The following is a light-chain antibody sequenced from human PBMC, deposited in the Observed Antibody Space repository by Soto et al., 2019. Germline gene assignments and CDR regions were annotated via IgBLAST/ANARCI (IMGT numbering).Light chain of an antibody. CDR3: CSYARSTTHV. V-gene: IGLV2-14*03. J-gene: IGLJ1*01. Sequence: QSVLTQPASMSGSPGQSITISCAGTSSDVGPYNYVSWYQQHPGKAPKLMIYDVSNRPSGVSDRFSGSKSGNTASLTISGLQAEDEADYYCCSYARSTTHVFGTGTKVTVL. CDR1: SSDVGPYNY. CDR2: DVS.